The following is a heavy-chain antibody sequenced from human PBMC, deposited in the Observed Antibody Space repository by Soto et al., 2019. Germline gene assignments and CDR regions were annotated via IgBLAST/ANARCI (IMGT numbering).Heavy chain of an antibody. J-gene: IGHJ4*02. Sequence: SETLSLTCTVSGGSISSGGYYWSWIRQHPGKGQEWIGYIYYSGSTYYNPSLKSRVTISVDTSKNQFSLKLSSVTAADTAVYYCARGRGGDYASPLDYWGQGTLVTVSS. CDR2: IYYSGST. CDR3: ARGRGGDYASPLDY. CDR1: GGSISSGGYY. V-gene: IGHV4-31*03. D-gene: IGHD2-21*02.